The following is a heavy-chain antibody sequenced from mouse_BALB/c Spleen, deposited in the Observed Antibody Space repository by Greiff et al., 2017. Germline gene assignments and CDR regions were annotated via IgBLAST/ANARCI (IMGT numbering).Heavy chain of an antibody. D-gene: IGHD1-1*01. V-gene: IGHV5-17*02. CDR3: ARSNYYPYYYAMDY. J-gene: IGHJ4*01. CDR1: GFTFSSFG. Sequence: EVKLVESGGDLVKPGGSLKLSCAASGFTFSSFGMHWVRQAPEKGLEWVAYISSGSSTIYYADTVKGRFTISRDNPKNTLFLQMTSLRSEDTAMYYCARSNYYPYYYAMDYWGQGTSVTVSS. CDR2: ISSGSSTI.